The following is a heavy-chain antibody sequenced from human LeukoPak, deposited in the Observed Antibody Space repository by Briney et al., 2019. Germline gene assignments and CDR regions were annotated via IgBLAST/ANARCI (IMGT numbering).Heavy chain of an antibody. D-gene: IGHD3-22*01. V-gene: IGHV4-59*01. Sequence: SQTLSLTCAVSGVALSSYYRSWVRQPPGKGLQWIGYISYSENTNYNSSLKSRVPISEDSSKIHFSLNLASVTAADTAVYYCAGGNFYDSRGHPYHFHYWGQGTLVTVPS. CDR1: GVALSSYY. J-gene: IGHJ4*02. CDR2: ISYSENT. CDR3: AGGNFYDSRGHPYHFHY.